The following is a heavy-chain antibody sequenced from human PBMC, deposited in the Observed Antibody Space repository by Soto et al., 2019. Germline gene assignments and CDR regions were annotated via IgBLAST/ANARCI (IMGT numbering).Heavy chain of an antibody. CDR1: GFTFSSYG. J-gene: IGHJ4*02. Sequence: GGSLRLSCAASGFTFSSYGMHWVRQAPGKGLEWVAVISYDGSNKYYADSVKGRFTISRDNSKNTLYLQMNSLRAEDTAVYYCAKDSGEYCNNGVCYTVEGEALDYWGQGTLVTVYS. CDR3: AKDSGEYCNNGVCYTVEGEALDY. V-gene: IGHV3-30*18. D-gene: IGHD2-8*01. CDR2: ISYDGSNK.